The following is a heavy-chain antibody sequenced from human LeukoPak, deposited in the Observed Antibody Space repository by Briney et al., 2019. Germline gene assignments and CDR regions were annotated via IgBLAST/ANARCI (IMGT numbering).Heavy chain of an antibody. CDR1: GFTFSSYS. J-gene: IGHJ6*03. CDR2: ISDSGANT. V-gene: IGHV3-23*01. CDR3: ARDRNYYGSGIFRYMDV. Sequence: GGSLRLSCAASGFTFSSYSMSWVRQAPGKGLEWVSIISDSGANTYYADSVRGRFTISRDNSKNTLYLQMNSLRAEDTAVYYRARDRNYYGSGIFRYMDVWGKGTTVTISS. D-gene: IGHD3-10*01.